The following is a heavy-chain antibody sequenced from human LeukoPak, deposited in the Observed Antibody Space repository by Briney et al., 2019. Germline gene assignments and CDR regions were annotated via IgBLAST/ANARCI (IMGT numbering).Heavy chain of an antibody. J-gene: IGHJ4*02. CDR1: GYSFTSYW. CDR2: IYPGDSDT. CDR3: ATVGRIAAAGNFLDY. D-gene: IGHD6-13*01. V-gene: IGHV5-51*01. Sequence: GESLKISCKGSGYSFTSYWIGWVRQMPGKGLEWMGIIYPGDSDTRYSPSFQGQVTISADKSISTAYLQWSSLEASDTAMYYCATVGRIAAAGNFLDYWGQGTLVTVSS.